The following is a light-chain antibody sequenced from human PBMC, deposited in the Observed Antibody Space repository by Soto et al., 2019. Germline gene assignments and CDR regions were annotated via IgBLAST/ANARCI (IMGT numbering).Light chain of an antibody. J-gene: IGKJ1*01. CDR2: ASS. Sequence: GDSGTGTGRASQGIGTYLVWDQQKSGKAPTVLIYASSTLQTGVPSRFSGSGSGTDFSLTISSLHPEDVATYYCQQVDSYPRTFGQGTKVDI. CDR3: QQVDSYPRT. CDR1: QGIGTY. V-gene: IGKV1-9*01.